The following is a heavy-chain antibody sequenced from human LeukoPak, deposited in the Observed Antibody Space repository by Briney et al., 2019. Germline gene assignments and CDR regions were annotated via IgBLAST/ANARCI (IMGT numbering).Heavy chain of an antibody. CDR3: ASHAGIAARPVFNWFDP. V-gene: IGHV1-69*06. Sequence: GASVKVSCKASGGTFSSYAISWVRQAPGQGLEWMGGIIPIFGTANYAQKFQGRVTITADKSTSTAYMELSSLRSEDTAVYYRASHAGIAARPVFNWFDPWGQGTLVTVSS. CDR2: IIPIFGTA. CDR1: GGTFSSYA. D-gene: IGHD6-6*01. J-gene: IGHJ5*02.